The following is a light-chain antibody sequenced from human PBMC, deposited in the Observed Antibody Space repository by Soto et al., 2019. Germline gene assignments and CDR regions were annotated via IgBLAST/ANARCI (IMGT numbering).Light chain of an antibody. CDR1: QNVNRY. V-gene: IGKV3-11*01. Sequence: EIVLTQSPATLPLSPGERAILSCRASQNVNRYLGWYQQKPGQAPRLLIYDASNRATGIPARFSGSGSGTDFSLTISSLEPEDFAVYYCHHRVNWPTFGPGTKVDMK. CDR3: HHRVNWPT. J-gene: IGKJ3*01. CDR2: DAS.